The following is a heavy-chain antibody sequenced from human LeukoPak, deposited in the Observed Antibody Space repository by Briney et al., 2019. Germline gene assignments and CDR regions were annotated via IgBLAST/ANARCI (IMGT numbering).Heavy chain of an antibody. J-gene: IGHJ4*02. Sequence: PSETLSLTCTVSGGSISSYYWSWIRQPPGKGLEWIGYIYYSGSTNYNPSLKSRVTISVDTSKNQFSLKLSSVTAADTAVYYCARGGTPRGYSYGINFDYWGQGTLVTVSS. V-gene: IGHV4-59*01. CDR1: GGSISSYY. CDR3: ARGGTPRGYSYGINFDY. CDR2: IYYSGST. D-gene: IGHD5-18*01.